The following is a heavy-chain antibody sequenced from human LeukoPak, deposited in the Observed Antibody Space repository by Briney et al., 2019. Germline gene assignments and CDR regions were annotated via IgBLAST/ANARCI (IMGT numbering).Heavy chain of an antibody. CDR1: GGSISSYY. CDR2: IYYSGGT. CDR3: ARGSYFAYYDFWSGYSTNDAFDI. D-gene: IGHD3-3*01. V-gene: IGHV4-59*12. J-gene: IGHJ3*02. Sequence: PSDTLSLTCTVSGGSISSYYGSWIRQPPGKGLDWMGYIYYSGGTNYNPSLKSRVTISVDTSKNQFSLKLSSVTAADTAVYYCARGSYFAYYDFWSGYSTNDAFDIWGQGTMVTVSS.